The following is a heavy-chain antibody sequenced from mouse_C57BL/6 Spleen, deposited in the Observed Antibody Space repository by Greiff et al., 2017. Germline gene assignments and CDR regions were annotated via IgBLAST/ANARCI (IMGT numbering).Heavy chain of an antibody. J-gene: IGHJ4*01. CDR3: ARDTAQATYAMDY. CDR1: GFTFSSYA. CDR2: ISDGGSYT. V-gene: IGHV5-4*01. D-gene: IGHD3-2*02. Sequence: EVKLVESGGGLVKPGGSLKLSCAASGFTFSSYAMSWVRQTPETRLEWVATISDGGSYTYYPDNVKGRFTISRDNAKNTLYLQMSHLKSEDTAMYYCARDTAQATYAMDYWGQGTSVTVSS.